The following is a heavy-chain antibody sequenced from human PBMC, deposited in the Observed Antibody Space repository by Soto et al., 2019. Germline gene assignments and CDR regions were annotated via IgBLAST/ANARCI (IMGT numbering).Heavy chain of an antibody. CDR3: ARDLDGLHDDNSGPYPRPG. D-gene: IGHD3-22*01. Sequence: SETLSLTCTVSGGSISSDDYYWSWISQAPGRGLEWIGYIHSSGSIYYNPSLKSRATMSIDTARNQFSLKVSSVTVADTAVYYCARDLDGLHDDNSGPYPRPGWGQGTLVTVSS. V-gene: IGHV4-30-4*01. CDR1: GGSISSDDYY. CDR2: IHSSGSI. J-gene: IGHJ1*01.